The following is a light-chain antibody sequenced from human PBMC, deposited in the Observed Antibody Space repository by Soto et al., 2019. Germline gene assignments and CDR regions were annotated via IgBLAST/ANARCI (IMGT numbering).Light chain of an antibody. J-gene: IGKJ1*01. CDR1: QSISDT. CDR2: GAS. V-gene: IGKV3-15*01. Sequence: EIVMTQSPSTLSVSPGGRATLSCRASQSISDTLAWYQQKPGQAPRLLIHGASTRATGFPARFSGSGSGTDFTLTISSLQSEDFAVYYCQQYNKWPWTFGQGTKVDNK. CDR3: QQYNKWPWT.